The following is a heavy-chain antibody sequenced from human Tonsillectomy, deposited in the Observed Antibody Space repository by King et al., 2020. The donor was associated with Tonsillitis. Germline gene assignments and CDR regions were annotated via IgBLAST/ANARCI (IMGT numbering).Heavy chain of an antibody. D-gene: IGHD5-18*01. CDR1: GFTFSSYA. V-gene: IGHV3-23*04. CDR3: AKVVDTLMVKYFKY. J-gene: IGHJ4*02. CDR2: INDSGDKT. Sequence: EVQLVESGGGLVQPGGSLRLSCAASGFTFSSYAMSWVRQAPGKGLEWVSDINDSGDKTFYTDSVKGRFTISSDNSKNTLYLLMSTLRVEDTALYYCAKVVDTLMVKYFKYWGQGSLVTVSS.